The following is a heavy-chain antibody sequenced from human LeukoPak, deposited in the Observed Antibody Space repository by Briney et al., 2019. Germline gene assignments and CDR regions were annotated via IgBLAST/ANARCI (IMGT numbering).Heavy chain of an antibody. Sequence: SETLSLTCAVSGGSLSSGGYSWSWIRQPPGKGLEWIGYIYHSGSTYYNPSLKSRVTIPVDRSKNQFSLKLSSVTAADTAVYYFARANELLWFGGLSNWFDPWGQGTLVTVSS. V-gene: IGHV4-30-2*01. CDR3: ARANELLWFGGLSNWFDP. CDR1: GGSLSSGGYS. CDR2: IYHSGST. J-gene: IGHJ5*02. D-gene: IGHD3-10*01.